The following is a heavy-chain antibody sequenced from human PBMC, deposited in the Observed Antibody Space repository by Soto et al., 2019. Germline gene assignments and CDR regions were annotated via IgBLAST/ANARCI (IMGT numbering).Heavy chain of an antibody. CDR1: GGSISSYY. J-gene: IGHJ6*03. V-gene: IGHV4-59*08. CDR2: IYYSGST. D-gene: IGHD2-15*01. Sequence: SETLSLTCTVSGGSISSYYWSWIRQPPGKGLEWIGYIYYSGSTNYNPSLKSRVTISVDTSKNQFSLKLSSVTAADTAMYYCARLGFFCCCGRCYSSLVGYYYYYMDVWGKGTTVTVSS. CDR3: ARLGFFCCCGRCYSSLVGYYYYYMDV.